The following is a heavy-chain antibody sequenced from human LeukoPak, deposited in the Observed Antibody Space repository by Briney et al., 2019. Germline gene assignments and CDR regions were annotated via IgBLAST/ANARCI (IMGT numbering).Heavy chain of an antibody. J-gene: IGHJ4*02. CDR1: GFTFSSYA. CDR3: ARDRGSSGYYNDY. Sequence: GGSLRLSCAASGFTFSSYAMHWVRQAPGKGLEWVAVISYDGSNKYYAGSVKGRFTISRDNSKNTLYLQMNSLRAEDTAVYYCARDRGSSGYYNDYWGQGTLVTVSS. CDR2: ISYDGSNK. D-gene: IGHD3-22*01. V-gene: IGHV3-30-3*01.